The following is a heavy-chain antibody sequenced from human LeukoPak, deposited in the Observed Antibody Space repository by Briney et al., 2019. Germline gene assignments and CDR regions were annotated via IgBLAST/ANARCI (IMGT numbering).Heavy chain of an antibody. D-gene: IGHD4-23*01. Sequence: PGGSLRLSCAASGFPFSTYAMHWVRQAPGKGLEWVSGISWSSGSIGYADSVKGRFTISRDNSKNTLYLQMNSLRAEDTAVYYCAREYSPRYGGNLFDYWGQGTLVTLSS. V-gene: IGHV3-9*01. CDR1: GFPFSTYA. CDR3: AREYSPRYGGNLFDY. CDR2: ISWSSGSI. J-gene: IGHJ4*02.